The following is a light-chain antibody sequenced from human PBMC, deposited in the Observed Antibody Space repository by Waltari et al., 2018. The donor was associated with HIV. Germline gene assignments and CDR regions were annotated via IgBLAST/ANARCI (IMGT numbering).Light chain of an antibody. CDR1: SSDVGSYNL. Sequence: QSALTQPASVSGSPGQSITISCTGTSSDVGSYNLLSWYQQHPGNAPKLMIYEVSKRPSGVSNRFSGSKSGNTASLTISGLQAEDEADYYCCSYAGSSYVFGTGTKVTVL. J-gene: IGLJ1*01. CDR2: EVS. V-gene: IGLV2-23*02. CDR3: CSYAGSSYV.